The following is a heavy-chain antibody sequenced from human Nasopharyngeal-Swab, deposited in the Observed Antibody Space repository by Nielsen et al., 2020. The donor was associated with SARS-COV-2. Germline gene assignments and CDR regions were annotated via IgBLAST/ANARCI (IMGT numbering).Heavy chain of an antibody. CDR2: INWNGGST. J-gene: IGHJ6*02. V-gene: IGHV3-20*04. CDR3: ARDGRITIFGVVTADYYVMDV. D-gene: IGHD3-3*01. CDR1: GFTFDDYG. Sequence: GESLKISCAASGFTFDDYGMSWVRQAPGKGLEWVSGINWNGGSTGYADSVKGRFTISRDNAKNSLYLQMNSLRAEDTALYYCARDGRITIFGVVTADYYVMDVWGQGTTVTVSS.